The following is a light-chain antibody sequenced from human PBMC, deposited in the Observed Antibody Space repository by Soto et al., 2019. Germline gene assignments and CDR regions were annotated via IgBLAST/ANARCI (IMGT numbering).Light chain of an antibody. CDR3: QQYNDWPPWT. Sequence: IVMTQSPATLSVSPGERATLSCRASQSVGSDLAWYQQKPGQAPRLVIYDASTRATGIPARFSGSGSGTEFTLTISSLQSEDFAVYYCQQYNDWPPWTFGQGTKVDIK. V-gene: IGKV3-15*01. CDR1: QSVGSD. CDR2: DAS. J-gene: IGKJ1*01.